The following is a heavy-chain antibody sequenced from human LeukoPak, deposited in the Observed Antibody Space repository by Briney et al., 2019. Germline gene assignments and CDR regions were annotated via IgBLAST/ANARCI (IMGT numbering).Heavy chain of an antibody. CDR1: GFTFSSYA. V-gene: IGHV3-23*01. D-gene: IGHD3-9*01. CDR3: AKFVPFPFLNGFYSPAGPPSFDY. Sequence: GGSLRLSCAASGFTFSSYAMSWVRQAPGKGLEWVSAISGSGGSTYYADSVKGRFTISRDNSKNTLYLQMASLRAEDTAVYYCAKFVPFPFLNGFYSPAGPPSFDYWGQGTLVTVSS. CDR2: ISGSGGST. J-gene: IGHJ4*02.